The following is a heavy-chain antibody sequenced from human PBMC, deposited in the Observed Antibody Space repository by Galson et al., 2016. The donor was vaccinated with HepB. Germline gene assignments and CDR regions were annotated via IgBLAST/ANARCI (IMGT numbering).Heavy chain of an antibody. Sequence: SLRLSCAASGFPYSSYDMSWVRQAPGKGLEWVSGIARSGDSTYYADSVKGRFTLSRDNSKNTLYLQMNSLRDEDTAIYYCAKDRGDHPKYFDSCGQGSLVTVSS. D-gene: IGHD4-17*01. V-gene: IGHV3-23*01. CDR1: GFPYSSYD. CDR3: AKDRGDHPKYFDS. CDR2: IARSGDST. J-gene: IGHJ4*02.